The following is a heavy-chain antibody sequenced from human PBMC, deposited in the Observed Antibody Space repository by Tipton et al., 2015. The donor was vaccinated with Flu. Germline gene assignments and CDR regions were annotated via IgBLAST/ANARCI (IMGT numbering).Heavy chain of an antibody. Sequence: SLRLSCLASGFTFSSYDMHWVRQSAGKGLEWLSVIDSDRDTFYAASVKGRFTISRRNDRNSLYLQMNNLEVGDTAVYYCVREERGAPSGRYYYHMAVWGKGTTVTVSS. CDR2: IDSDRDT. CDR1: GFTFSSYD. D-gene: IGHD1-26*01. J-gene: IGHJ6*03. CDR3: VREERGAPSGRYYYHMAV. V-gene: IGHV3-13*01.